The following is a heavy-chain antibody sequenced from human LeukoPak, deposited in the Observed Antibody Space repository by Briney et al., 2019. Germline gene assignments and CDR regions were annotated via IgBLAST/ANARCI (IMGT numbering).Heavy chain of an antibody. V-gene: IGHV3-48*01. CDR2: ISSSSSTI. Sequence: GGSLRLSCAASGFTFSSYEMNWVRQAPGKGLEWVSYISSSSSTIYYADSVMGRFTISRDNAKNSLYLQMNSLRAEDTAVYYCARETVYYYGSGSYFDYWGQGTLVTVSS. J-gene: IGHJ4*02. CDR1: GFTFSSYE. CDR3: ARETVYYYGSGSYFDY. D-gene: IGHD3-10*01.